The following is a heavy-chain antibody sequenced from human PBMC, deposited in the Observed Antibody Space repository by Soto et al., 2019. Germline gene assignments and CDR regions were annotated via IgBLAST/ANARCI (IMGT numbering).Heavy chain of an antibody. J-gene: IGHJ6*02. CDR3: AKDTGYYYGSGSYYPQYYYYGMDV. CDR2: ISYDGSNK. CDR1: GFTFISYG. V-gene: IGHV3-30*18. Sequence: PWGSLRLSCAASGFTFISYGMRLFRHSACKWLEWVAVISYDGSNKYYADSVKGRFTISRDNSKNTLYLQMNSLRAEDTAVYYCAKDTGYYYGSGSYYPQYYYYGMDVWGQGTTVTVSS. D-gene: IGHD3-10*01.